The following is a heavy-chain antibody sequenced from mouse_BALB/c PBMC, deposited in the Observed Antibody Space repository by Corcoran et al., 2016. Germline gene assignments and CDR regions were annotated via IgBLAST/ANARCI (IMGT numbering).Heavy chain of an antibody. D-gene: IGHD2-1*01. CDR2: IDPANGNT. J-gene: IGHJ4*01. V-gene: IGHV14-3*02. CDR3: ARSGYGNYPLAMDY. Sequence: EVQLQQSGAELVKPGASVKLSCTASGFNIKDTYMHWVKQRPEQGLEWIGRIDPANGNTKYDPKFQGKATIKADTSSNTTYLQLSSLTSEDTAVYYCARSGYGNYPLAMDYWGQGTSVTVSS. CDR1: GFNIKDTY.